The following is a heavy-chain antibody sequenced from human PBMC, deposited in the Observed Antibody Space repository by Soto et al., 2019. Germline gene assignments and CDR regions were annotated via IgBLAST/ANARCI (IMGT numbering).Heavy chain of an antibody. Sequence: GGSLRLSCAASGFTFSSYGMHWVRQAPGKGLEWVAIIWYDGSNKYYGDSVKGRFTISRDNSKNTLYLQMNSLRAEDTAVYYCARRAGEPGYDFWSGYYRGAFDIWGQGTMVTVSS. V-gene: IGHV3-33*01. D-gene: IGHD3-3*01. CDR3: ARRAGEPGYDFWSGYYRGAFDI. J-gene: IGHJ3*02. CDR2: IWYDGSNK. CDR1: GFTFSSYG.